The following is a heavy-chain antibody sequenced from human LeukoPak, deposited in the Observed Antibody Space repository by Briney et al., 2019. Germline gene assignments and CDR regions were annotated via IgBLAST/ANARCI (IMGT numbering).Heavy chain of an antibody. CDR2: ISGDGGST. D-gene: IGHD6-19*01. V-gene: IGHV3-43*02. CDR3: AKDISLGRGWYYFDY. CDR1: GFTFDDYA. J-gene: IGHJ4*02. Sequence: GGSLRLSCAASGFTFDDYAMQWVRQAPGKGLEWVSLISGDGGSTYYADSVKGRFTISKDNSKNSLYLQMNSLRTEDTALYYCAKDISLGRGWYYFDYWGQGTLVTVSS.